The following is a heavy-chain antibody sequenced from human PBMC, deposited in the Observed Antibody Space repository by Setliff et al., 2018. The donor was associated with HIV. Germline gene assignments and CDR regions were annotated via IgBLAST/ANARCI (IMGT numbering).Heavy chain of an antibody. CDR1: GASFTDYY. CDR3: ARHFPSISLFFGDPGPFDR. V-gene: IGHV4-34*01. J-gene: IGHJ4*02. D-gene: IGHD3-10*01. CDR2: IHHTGHI. Sequence: SETLSLTCAFYGASFTDYYWNWIRQPPGKGLEWIGEIHHTGHINYNPSFKSRVTIPMDTSTNQFSLKLSSVTAADTAVYFCARHFPSISLFFGDPGPFDRWGQGALVTVSS.